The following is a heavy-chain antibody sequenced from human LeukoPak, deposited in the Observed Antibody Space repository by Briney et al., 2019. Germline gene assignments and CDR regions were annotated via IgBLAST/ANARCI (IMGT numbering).Heavy chain of an antibody. Sequence: GGSLRLSCAASGFTFSSYAMSWVRQAPGKGLEWVSAISGSGGSTYYADSVKGRFTISRDNSKNTPYLQTHSLRDEDTAVYYCAKGASSGWYTPFDYFQPWGQGTLVTVSS. J-gene: IGHJ1*01. CDR3: AKGASSGWYTPFDYFQP. V-gene: IGHV3-23*01. CDR2: ISGSGGST. CDR1: GFTFSSYA. D-gene: IGHD6-19*01.